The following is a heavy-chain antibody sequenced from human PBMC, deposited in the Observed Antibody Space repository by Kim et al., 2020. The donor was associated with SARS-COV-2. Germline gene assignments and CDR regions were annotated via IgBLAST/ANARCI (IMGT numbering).Heavy chain of an antibody. J-gene: IGHJ6*02. V-gene: IGHV1-18*01. D-gene: IGHD2-2*01. CDR2: ISAYNGNT. CDR1: GYTFTSYG. Sequence: ASVKVSCKASGYTFTSYGISWVRQAPGQGLEWMGWISAYNGNTNYAQKLQGRVTMTTDTSTSTAYMELRSLRSDDTAVYYCARDKDKNGVHCSSTSCYVDYYYGMDVWGQGTTVTVSS. CDR3: ARDKDKNGVHCSSTSCYVDYYYGMDV.